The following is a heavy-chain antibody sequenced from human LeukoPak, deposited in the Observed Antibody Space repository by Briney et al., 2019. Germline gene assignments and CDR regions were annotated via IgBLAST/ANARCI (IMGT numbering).Heavy chain of an antibody. CDR3: ASSSGWYGGLGYYYGMDV. J-gene: IGHJ6*01. V-gene: IGHV1-18*01. D-gene: IGHD6-19*01. CDR2: ISAYNDNT. CDR1: GYTFSSYG. Sequence: SVKLSCKASGYTFSSYGISWVRQAPGHGLKWLGWISAYNDNTNYAQKLQGRVTITTDTSTSTAYMELRSLRSDDTAVYYCASSSGWYGGLGYYYGMDVWGQGTTVTVSS.